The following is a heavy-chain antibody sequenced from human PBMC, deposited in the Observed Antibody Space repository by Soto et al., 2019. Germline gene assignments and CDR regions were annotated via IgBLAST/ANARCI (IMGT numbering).Heavy chain of an antibody. D-gene: IGHD3-22*01. CDR2: IYSGGST. V-gene: IGHV3-53*01. CDR3: ARINYYDSSGFDAFDI. CDR1: GFTVSSNY. J-gene: IGHJ3*02. Sequence: GSLRLSCSASGFTVSSNYMSWVRQAPGKGLEWVSVIYSGGSTYYADSVKGLFTISRDNSKNTLYLQMNSLRAEDTAVYYCARINYYDSSGFDAFDIWGQGTMVNVSS.